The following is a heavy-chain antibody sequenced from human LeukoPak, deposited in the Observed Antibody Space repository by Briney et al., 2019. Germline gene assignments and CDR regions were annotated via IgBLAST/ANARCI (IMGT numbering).Heavy chain of an antibody. Sequence: ASVKVSCKASGGTFSSYATSWVRQAPGQGLEWMGGIIPIFGTANYAQKFQGRVTITADESTSTAYMELSSLRSEDTAVYYCARSVMRPPKVDYYYYYGMDVWGQGTTVTVPS. D-gene: IGHD2-21*01. CDR3: ARSVMRPPKVDYYYYYGMDV. V-gene: IGHV1-69*13. CDR1: GGTFSSYA. CDR2: IIPIFGTA. J-gene: IGHJ6*02.